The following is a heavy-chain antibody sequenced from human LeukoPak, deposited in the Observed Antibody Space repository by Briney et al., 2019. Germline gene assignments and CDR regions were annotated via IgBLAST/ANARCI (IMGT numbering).Heavy chain of an antibody. J-gene: IGHJ4*02. D-gene: IGHD6-6*01. V-gene: IGHV3-23*01. Sequence: PGGSLRLSCEASGFTFSSYAMNWVRQAPGKGLEWVSSISGSGGGTYYAASVKGRFTISRDNSNNTLYLQMNGLRADATAVYYCAKCLAASHGVYYSGERTLVT. CDR3: AKCLAASHGVYY. CDR1: GFTFSSYA. CDR2: ISGSGGGT.